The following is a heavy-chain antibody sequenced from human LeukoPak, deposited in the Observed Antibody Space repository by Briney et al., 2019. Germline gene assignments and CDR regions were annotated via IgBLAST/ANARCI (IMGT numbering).Heavy chain of an antibody. Sequence: AALVKVSCKASGGTFSSYGINWVRQAPGQGLERMGGIIPIFGTTNYAQEFQGRVTITADESTSTAYMELSSLRSEDTAVYYCARMTRSMTTMSYYYGMDVWGQGTTVSVSS. CDR2: IIPIFGTT. CDR3: ARMTRSMTTMSYYYGMDV. CDR1: GGTFSSYG. J-gene: IGHJ6*02. V-gene: IGHV1-69*13. D-gene: IGHD4-17*01.